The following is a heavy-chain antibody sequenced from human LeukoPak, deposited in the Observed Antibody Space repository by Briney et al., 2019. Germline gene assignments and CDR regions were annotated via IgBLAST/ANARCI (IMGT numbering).Heavy chain of an antibody. CDR2: INPSGGST. CDR1: GYTFTSYY. J-gene: IGHJ6*03. CDR3: ARGPSSSWYVYYYYYYMDV. D-gene: IGHD6-13*01. Sequence: ASVKVSCKASGYTFTSYYMHWVRQAPGQGLEWMGIINPSGGSTSYAQKFQGRVTMTRDMSTSTVYMELSRLRSEDTAVYYCARGPSSSWYVYYYYYYMDVWGKGTTVTVSS. V-gene: IGHV1-46*01.